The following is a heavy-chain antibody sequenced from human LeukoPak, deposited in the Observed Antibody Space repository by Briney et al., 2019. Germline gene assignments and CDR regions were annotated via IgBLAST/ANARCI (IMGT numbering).Heavy chain of an antibody. CDR1: GASISSYF. CDR3: ARHVLFSTSYAYWFDP. V-gene: IGHV4-59*08. CDR2: TYVTGYT. J-gene: IGHJ5*02. Sequence: NPSETLSLTCSVSGASISSYFWSWIRQPPGKRLEWIAFTYVTGYTNYNPSLKSRVAISLDTSKNQVYLKIHSVTAADTAVYYCARHVLFSTSYAYWFDPWGQGTLVTVSS. D-gene: IGHD3-16*01.